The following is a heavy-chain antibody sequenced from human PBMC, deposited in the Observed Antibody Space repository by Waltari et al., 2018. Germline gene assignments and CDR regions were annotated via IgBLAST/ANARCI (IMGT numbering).Heavy chain of an antibody. Sequence: EVQLVESGGGLVKPGACLRLSCAASGFTFSSYSMNWVRPAPGKGLEGVSSISSSSSYIDYADSVKGRFTISRDNAKNSLYLQMNSLRAEDTAVYYCARGILGPECETGTSSFDDWGQGTLVTVSS. CDR3: ARGILGPECETGTSSFDD. CDR1: GFTFSSYS. J-gene: IGHJ4*02. CDR2: ISSSSSYI. D-gene: IGHD6-13*01. V-gene: IGHV3-21*01.